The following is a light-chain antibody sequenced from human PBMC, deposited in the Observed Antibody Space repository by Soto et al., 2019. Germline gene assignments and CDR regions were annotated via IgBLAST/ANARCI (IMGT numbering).Light chain of an antibody. CDR1: QSVSSY. V-gene: IGKV3-11*01. J-gene: IGKJ1*01. Sequence: EIVFTQSPATLSLSPGERSTLSCRASQSVSSYLAWYQQKPGQSPRLLIYDASKRATGIPARFSGSGFGTDYTLTISSLEPEDFAVYYCQQRSKWRTFGPGTKVEIK. CDR3: QQRSKWRT. CDR2: DAS.